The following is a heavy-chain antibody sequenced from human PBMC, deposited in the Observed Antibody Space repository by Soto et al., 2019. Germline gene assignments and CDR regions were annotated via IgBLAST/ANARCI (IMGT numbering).Heavy chain of an antibody. CDR3: ARVVDVHTPVFGA. J-gene: IGHJ5*02. V-gene: IGHV1-69*01. CDR1: GGTFGNYA. CDR2: ISPMFHKA. Sequence: QLQLVQSGTEVKKPGSSVTVSCKASGGTFGNYAINWLRQAPGQGLQWRGDISPMFHKANYEQTFQGSVSITADDATNTVYMELSSLRSEDTALYFCARVVDVHTPVFGAWCQGTLVTVSS. D-gene: IGHD3-16*01.